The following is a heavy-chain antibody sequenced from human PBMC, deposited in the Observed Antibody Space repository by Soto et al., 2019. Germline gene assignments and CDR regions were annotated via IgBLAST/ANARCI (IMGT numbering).Heavy chain of an antibody. J-gene: IGHJ1*01. CDR2: IIPIFGTA. CDR3: ARGTVSSWYPEYFQH. V-gene: IGHV1-69*13. D-gene: IGHD6-13*01. CDR1: GGTSSSYA. Sequence: GASVKVSCKASGGTSSSYAISWVRQAPGQGLEWMGGIIPIFGTANYAQKFQGRVTITADESTSTAYMELSSLRSEDTAVYYCARGTVSSWYPEYFQHWGQGTLVTVSS.